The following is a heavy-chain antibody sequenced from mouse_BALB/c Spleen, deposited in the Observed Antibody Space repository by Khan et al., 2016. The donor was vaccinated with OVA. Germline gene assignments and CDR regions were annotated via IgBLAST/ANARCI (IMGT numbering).Heavy chain of an antibody. J-gene: IGHJ2*01. CDR3: ARNAYFGNYFDY. CDR1: GYTFTNYW. V-gene: IGHV1S81*02. D-gene: IGHD2-10*01. CDR2: IYPGDGRV. Sequence: QVQLQQPGAELVKPGASVKLSCKASGYTFTNYWVHWVKQGPGQGLEWIGEIYPGDGRVNYNEKFKNKASLTVDRSSSKAYMQISSLTSEDSAVYYCARNAYFGNYFDYWGQGTTLTVSS.